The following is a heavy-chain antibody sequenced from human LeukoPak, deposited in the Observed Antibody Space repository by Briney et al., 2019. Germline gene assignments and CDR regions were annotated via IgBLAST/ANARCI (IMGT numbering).Heavy chain of an antibody. CDR1: GGTFSSYA. Sequence: EASVKVSCKASGGTFSSYAISWVRQAPGQGLEWMGGIIPIFGTANYAQKFQGRVTITADESTSTAYMELSSLRSEDTAVYYCARIVVVAAISWFDPWGQRTLVTVSS. CDR2: IIPIFGTA. D-gene: IGHD2-15*01. V-gene: IGHV1-69*13. J-gene: IGHJ5*02. CDR3: ARIVVVAAISWFDP.